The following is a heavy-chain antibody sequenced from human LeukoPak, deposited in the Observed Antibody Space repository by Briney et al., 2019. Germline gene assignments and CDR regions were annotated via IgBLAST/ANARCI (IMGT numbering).Heavy chain of an antibody. Sequence: GGSLRLSCAASGFSFSSYGMHWVRQAPGKGLEWVAFIRYDGSNKYYADSVKGRFTISRDNSRNTMYMQMNSLRAEDTAVYYCAKGMGATVTTMCDYWGQGSLVTVSS. CDR2: IRYDGSNK. D-gene: IGHD4-17*01. J-gene: IGHJ4*02. V-gene: IGHV3-30*02. CDR3: AKGMGATVTTMCDY. CDR1: GFSFSSYG.